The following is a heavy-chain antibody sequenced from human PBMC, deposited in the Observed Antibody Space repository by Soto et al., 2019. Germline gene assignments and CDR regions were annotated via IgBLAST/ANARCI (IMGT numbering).Heavy chain of an antibody. Sequence: SETLSLTCAVSGGSISSGGYSWSWIRQPPGKGLEWIGYIYHSGSTYYNPSLKSRVTISVDRSKNQFSLKLSSVTAADTAVYYCARGRYDFWSGYFQYYYYYYGMDVWGQGTKVTV. V-gene: IGHV4-30-2*01. CDR1: GGSISSGGYS. CDR2: IYHSGST. CDR3: ARGRYDFWSGYFQYYYYYYGMDV. D-gene: IGHD3-3*01. J-gene: IGHJ6*02.